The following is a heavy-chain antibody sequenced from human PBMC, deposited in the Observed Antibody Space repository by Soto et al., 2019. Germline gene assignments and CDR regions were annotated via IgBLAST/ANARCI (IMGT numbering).Heavy chain of an antibody. V-gene: IGHV5-51*01. Sequence: KSSHKDAGTSLTSYWVGLLRQSPGKRLEWVGIHYPADSHTTDGPRCQRRVTISPGNSISTAYLQRSSLKASDTAMYYCAGTCARVVAGTDPFDYWGQGTLVTVSS. D-gene: IGHD2-15*01. CDR2: HYPADSHT. CDR3: AGTCARVVAGTDPFDY. J-gene: IGHJ4*02. CDR1: GTSLTSYW.